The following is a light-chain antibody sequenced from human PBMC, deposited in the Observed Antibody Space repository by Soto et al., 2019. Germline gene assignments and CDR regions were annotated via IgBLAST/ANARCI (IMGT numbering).Light chain of an antibody. J-gene: IGLJ1*01. V-gene: IGLV3-25*02. CDR3: QSADSSGTYV. CDR2: KDS. CDR1: ALPKQY. Sequence: YELTQPPSVSVSPGQTARITCSGDALPKQYAYWYQQKPGQAPVLVIYKDSERPSGIPERFSGSSSGTTVTLTISGVQAEDEADYYCQSADSSGTYVFGTGTKVTVL.